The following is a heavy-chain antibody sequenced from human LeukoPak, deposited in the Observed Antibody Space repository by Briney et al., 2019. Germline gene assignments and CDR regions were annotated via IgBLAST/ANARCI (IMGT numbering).Heavy chain of an antibody. CDR3: AREGGVDTAMVGYYYGMDV. D-gene: IGHD5-18*01. CDR2: IWYDGSNK. V-gene: IGHV3-33*01. J-gene: IGHJ6*02. Sequence: GSLRLSCAASGFTFSSYGMHWVRQAPGKGLEWVAVIWYDGSNKYYADSVKGRFTISRDNSKNTLYLQMNSLRAEDTAVYYCAREGGVDTAMVGYYYGMDVWGQRTTVTVSS. CDR1: GFTFSSYG.